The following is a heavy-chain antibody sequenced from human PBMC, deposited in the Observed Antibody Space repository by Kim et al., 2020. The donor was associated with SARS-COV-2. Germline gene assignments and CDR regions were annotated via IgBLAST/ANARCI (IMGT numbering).Heavy chain of an antibody. D-gene: IGHD3-22*01. V-gene: IGHV3-21*01. Sequence: GGSLRLSCAASGFTFSSYSMNWVRQAPGKGLEWVSSISSSSYIYYADSVKGRFTISRDNAKNSLYLQMNSLRAEDTAVYYCARDATSITMIVVAQGGAFDIWGQGTMVTVSS. J-gene: IGHJ3*02. CDR2: ISSSSYI. CDR1: GFTFSSYS. CDR3: ARDATSITMIVVAQGGAFDI.